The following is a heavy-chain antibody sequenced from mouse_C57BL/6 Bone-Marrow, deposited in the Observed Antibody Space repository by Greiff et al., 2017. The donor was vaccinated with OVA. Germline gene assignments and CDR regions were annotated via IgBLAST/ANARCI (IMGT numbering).Heavy chain of an antibody. Sequence: VQLQQPGAELVKPGASVKLSCKASGYTFTSYWMQWVKQRPGQGLEWIGEIDPSDSYTNYNQKFKGKATLTVYTSSSTAYMQLSSLTSEDSAVYYWARRITWLRRRGYAMDYWGQGTSVTVSS. J-gene: IGHJ4*01. CDR1: GYTFTSYW. CDR3: ARRITWLRRRGYAMDY. V-gene: IGHV1-50*01. CDR2: IDPSDSYT. D-gene: IGHD2-2*01.